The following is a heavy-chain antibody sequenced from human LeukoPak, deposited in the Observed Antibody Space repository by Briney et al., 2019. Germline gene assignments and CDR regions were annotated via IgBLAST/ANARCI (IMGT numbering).Heavy chain of an antibody. CDR3: ARVRDGYNDAYDF. J-gene: IGHJ3*01. CDR2: INPSGGST. CDR1: GYTFTSYY. Sequence: GASVKVSCKASGYTFTSYYMHWVRQAPGQGLEWMGIINPSGGSTNNAQKFQGRVTMTSDTSTSTVYMELSSLKFEDTAVYYCARVRDGYNDAYDFWGQGTMVTVTS. D-gene: IGHD5-24*01. V-gene: IGHV1-46*01.